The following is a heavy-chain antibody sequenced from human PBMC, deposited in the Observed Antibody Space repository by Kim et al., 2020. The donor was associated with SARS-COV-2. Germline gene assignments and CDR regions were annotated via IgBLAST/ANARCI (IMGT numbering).Heavy chain of an antibody. V-gene: IGHV3-7*01. Sequence: GGSLRLSCAASGFTFSSYWMSWVRQAPGKGLEWVANIKQDGSEKYYVDSVKGRFTISRDNAKNSLYLQMNSLRAEDTAVYYCARDDSGYSSSFDYWGQGTLVTVSS. CDR3: ARDDSGYSSSFDY. CDR2: IKQDGSEK. D-gene: IGHD6-19*01. J-gene: IGHJ4*02. CDR1: GFTFSSYW.